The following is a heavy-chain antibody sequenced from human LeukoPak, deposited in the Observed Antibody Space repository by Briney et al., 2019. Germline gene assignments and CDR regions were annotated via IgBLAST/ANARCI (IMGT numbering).Heavy chain of an antibody. CDR1: GFTFSSYS. CDR2: ISSSSSTI. J-gene: IGHJ5*02. V-gene: IGHV3-48*01. Sequence: PGGSLRLSCAASGFTFSSYSTNWVRQAPGKGLEWVSYISSSSSTIYYADSVKGRFTISRDNAKNSLYLQMNSLRAEDTAVYYCARTYYDFWSGYYPWGQGTLVTVSS. D-gene: IGHD3-3*01. CDR3: ARTYYDFWSGYYP.